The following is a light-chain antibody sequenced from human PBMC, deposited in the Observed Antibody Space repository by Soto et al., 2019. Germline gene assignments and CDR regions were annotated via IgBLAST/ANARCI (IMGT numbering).Light chain of an antibody. J-gene: IGKJ1*01. CDR2: DAS. Sequence: ERVMTQSPATLSVSPGERATLSCRASQSVSSNLAWYQKKPGQTPRLLIYDASTRATGIPATFSGSGSGTEFTLTISSLQSEDFAVYFCHQFGSSPQTFGHGTKVDIK. CDR1: QSVSSN. V-gene: IGKV3-15*01. CDR3: HQFGSSPQT.